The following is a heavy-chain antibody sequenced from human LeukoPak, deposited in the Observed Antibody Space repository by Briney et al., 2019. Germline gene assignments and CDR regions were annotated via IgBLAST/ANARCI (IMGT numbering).Heavy chain of an antibody. D-gene: IGHD3-9*01. CDR1: GGSISSYY. J-gene: IGHJ3*02. Sequence: SETLSLTCTVSGGSISSYYWSWIRQPPGKGLEWIGEINHSGSTNYNPSLKSRVTISVDTSKNQFSLKLSSVTAADTAVYYCARGSLTPPLLVTPIPAFDIWGQGTMVTVSS. CDR2: INHSGST. CDR3: ARGSLTPPLLVTPIPAFDI. V-gene: IGHV4-34*01.